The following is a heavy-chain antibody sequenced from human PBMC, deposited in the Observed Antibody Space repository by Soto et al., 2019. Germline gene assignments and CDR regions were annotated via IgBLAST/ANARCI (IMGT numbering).Heavy chain of an antibody. Sequence: SETLSLTGTVSGYSISSSYHWAWIRQPPGKGLEWLGSVHYSGNTHYNPSLKRRLTISVDRSKNQFSLNLSSVTAADAAVYYCAREDRVVAEGRWFDPWGQGTLVTVSS. CDR2: VHYSGNT. J-gene: IGHJ5*02. CDR1: GYSISSSYH. CDR3: AREDRVVAEGRWFDP. V-gene: IGHV4-38-2*02. D-gene: IGHD2-15*01.